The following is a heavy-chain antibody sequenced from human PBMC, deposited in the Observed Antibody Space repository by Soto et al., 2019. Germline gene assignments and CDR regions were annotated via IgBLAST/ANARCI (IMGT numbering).Heavy chain of an antibody. Sequence: QVQLVESGGGEVQPGRSLRLSCAASGFTFSSYAMHWVRQAPGKGLEWVAVISYDGSNKYYADSVKGRFTISRDNSKNTLYLQMNSLRAEDTAVYYCARGQIAVAGPREIVYYYYGMDVWGQGTTVTVSS. CDR1: GFTFSSYA. CDR2: ISYDGSNK. CDR3: ARGQIAVAGPREIVYYYYGMDV. V-gene: IGHV3-30-3*01. J-gene: IGHJ6*02. D-gene: IGHD6-19*01.